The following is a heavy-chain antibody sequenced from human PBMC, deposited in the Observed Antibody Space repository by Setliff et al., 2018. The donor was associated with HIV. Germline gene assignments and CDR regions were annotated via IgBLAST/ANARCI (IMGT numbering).Heavy chain of an antibody. V-gene: IGHV1-2*02. Sequence: ASVKVSCKASGYTFSGYYMHWVRQAPGQGLEWMGWINPNSGGTNNAQKFQGRVTMTRDTSISTAYMEFNSLTSDDTAVYYCARDRADDQYNGLDVWGQGTTVTVSS. CDR1: GYTFSGYY. D-gene: IGHD3-10*01. CDR3: ARDRADDQYNGLDV. CDR2: INPNSGGT. J-gene: IGHJ3*01.